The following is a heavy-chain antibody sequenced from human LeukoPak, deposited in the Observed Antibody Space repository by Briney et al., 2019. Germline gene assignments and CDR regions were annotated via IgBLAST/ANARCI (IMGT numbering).Heavy chain of an antibody. CDR3: ARDRWAPDPVTDY. J-gene: IGHJ4*02. D-gene: IGHD3-16*02. CDR2: INHSGST. V-gene: IGHV4-34*01. Sequence: SETLSLTCAVYGGSFSGYYWSWIRQPPGKGLEWIGEINHSGSTNYNPSLKSRVTISVDTSKNQFSLKLSSVTAADTAVYYCARDRWAPDPVTDYWGQGTLVTVSS. CDR1: GGSFSGYY.